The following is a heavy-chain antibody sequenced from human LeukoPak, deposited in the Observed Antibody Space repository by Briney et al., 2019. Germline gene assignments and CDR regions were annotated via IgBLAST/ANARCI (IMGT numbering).Heavy chain of an antibody. Sequence: SETLSLTCTVSGGSISSYYWSWIRQPPGKGLEWIGYVYYSGTTNYNPSLKSRVIISVDTSKNQFSLKLSPVIAADTAVYYCARHYDYYGSGTYFDYWGQGTLVTVSS. V-gene: IGHV4-59*01. CDR1: GGSISSYY. CDR2: VYYSGTT. D-gene: IGHD3-10*01. J-gene: IGHJ4*02. CDR3: ARHYDYYGSGTYFDY.